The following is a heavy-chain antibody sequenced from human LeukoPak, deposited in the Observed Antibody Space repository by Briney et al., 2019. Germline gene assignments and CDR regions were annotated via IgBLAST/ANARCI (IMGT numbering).Heavy chain of an antibody. D-gene: IGHD5-12*01. J-gene: IGHJ4*02. Sequence: SETLSLTCTVSGGSISSYYWSWIRQPPGKGLECIGYVYYTGSTDYNPSLKSRVTISADISKNQFSLKLSSVTAADTAVYYCARGYSGYYDYWGQGTLVTVSS. CDR1: GGSISSYY. CDR2: VYYTGST. V-gene: IGHV4-59*08. CDR3: ARGYSGYYDY.